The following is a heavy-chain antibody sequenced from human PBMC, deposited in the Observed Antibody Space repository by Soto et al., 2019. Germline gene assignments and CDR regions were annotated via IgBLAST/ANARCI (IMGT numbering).Heavy chain of an antibody. CDR3: AKDIMVRGVIIARDAFDI. D-gene: IGHD3-10*01. CDR1: GFTFDDYA. Sequence: EVQLVESGGGLVQPGRSLRLSCAASGFTFDDYAMHWVRQAPGKGLEWVSGISWNSGSIGYADSVKGRFTISRDNAKNSLYLQMNSLRAEDTALYYCAKDIMVRGVIIARDAFDIWGQGTMVTVSS. CDR2: ISWNSGSI. V-gene: IGHV3-9*01. J-gene: IGHJ3*02.